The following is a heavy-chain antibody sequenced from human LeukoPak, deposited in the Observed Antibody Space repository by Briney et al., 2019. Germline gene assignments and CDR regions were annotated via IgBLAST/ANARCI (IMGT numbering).Heavy chain of an antibody. D-gene: IGHD1-26*01. CDR3: ARVGALGSLGY. V-gene: IGHV3-48*04. J-gene: IGHJ4*02. CDR1: GFTFNSFS. CDR2: ISSSGNTI. Sequence: HPGGSLRLSCAASGFTFNSFSMDWVRQVPGKGLEWVSYISSSGNTIYYADSVKGRFTISRDNANNLLYLQMSGLRAEDTAVYYCARVGALGSLGYWGQGTLVTVSS.